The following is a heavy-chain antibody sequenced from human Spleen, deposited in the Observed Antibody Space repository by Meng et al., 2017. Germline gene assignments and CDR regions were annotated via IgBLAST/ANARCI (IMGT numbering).Heavy chain of an antibody. D-gene: IGHD6-19*01. CDR2: ISAYNGNT. V-gene: IGHV1-18*01. CDR1: GYTFTNYG. CDR3: ARDPSNTSGRYAYFDY. J-gene: IGHJ4*02. Sequence: QVQLVQSGAEVKKPGAAVKVSCKASGYTFTNYGITWVRQAPGQGLEWMGWISAYNGNTKYAQKFQGRVTMTTDTSTSTAYMDLRSLRSDDTAVYYCARDPSNTSGRYAYFDYWGQGTLVTVSS.